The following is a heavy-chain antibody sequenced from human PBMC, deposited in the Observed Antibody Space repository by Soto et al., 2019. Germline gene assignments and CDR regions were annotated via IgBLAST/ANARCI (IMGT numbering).Heavy chain of an antibody. D-gene: IGHD3-22*01. CDR2: IYYSGST. CDR3: ARATYYDSSGYYYNPFDI. CDR1: GGSISSSSYY. V-gene: IGHV4-39*07. Sequence: PSETLSLTCTVSGGSISSSSYYWGWIRQPPGKGLEWIGSIYYSGSTYYNPSLKSRVTISVDTSKNQFSLKLSSVTAADTAVYYCARATYYDSSGYYYNPFDIWGQGTMVTVSS. J-gene: IGHJ3*02.